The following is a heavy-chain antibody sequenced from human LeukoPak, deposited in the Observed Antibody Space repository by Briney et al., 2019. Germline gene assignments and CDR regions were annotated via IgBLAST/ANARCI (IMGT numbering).Heavy chain of an antibody. J-gene: IGHJ4*02. Sequence: PGGSLRLSCAASGFTFSSYCMHWVRQVPGKGLVWVARINPGGSSITYADSVKGRFTISRDNAKNTLYLQMDSLRAEDTGVYYCARSNQADDYWGQGTLVIVSS. CDR1: GFTFSSYC. V-gene: IGHV3-74*01. CDR2: INPGGSSI. D-gene: IGHD1-14*01. CDR3: ARSNQADDY.